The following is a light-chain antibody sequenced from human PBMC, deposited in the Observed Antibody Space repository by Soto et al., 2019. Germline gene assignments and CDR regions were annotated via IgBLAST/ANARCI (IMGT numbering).Light chain of an antibody. Sequence: DIQMTQSPSSLSASVGDRATITCRASQSISSYLNWYQQKPGKAPKLLIYAASSLQSGVPSRFSGSGSGTDFTLTISSLQPEDFATYYCQQSYSTPPTCGQGKRREIK. V-gene: IGKV1-39*01. CDR3: QQSYSTPPT. J-gene: IGKJ5*01. CDR2: AAS. CDR1: QSISSY.